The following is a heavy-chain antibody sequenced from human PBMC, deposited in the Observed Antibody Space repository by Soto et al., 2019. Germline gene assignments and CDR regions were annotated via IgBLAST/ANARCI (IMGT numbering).Heavy chain of an antibody. V-gene: IGHV3-23*01. CDR2: ISGSGGST. Sequence: PGGSLRISCASSAFTFNGYAMSWVRQAPGKGLEWVSVISGSGGSTYFAESVKGRFTISRDNSKNTLYLQMNSLRAEDTAIYYCAKDCRAEAAGDLDVWGQGTTVTGSS. J-gene: IGHJ6*02. CDR3: AKDCRAEAAGDLDV. D-gene: IGHD6-13*01. CDR1: AFTFNGYA.